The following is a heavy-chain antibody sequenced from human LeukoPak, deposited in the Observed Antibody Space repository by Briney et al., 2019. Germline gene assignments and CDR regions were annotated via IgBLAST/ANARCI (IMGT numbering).Heavy chain of an antibody. V-gene: IGHV3-30*18. J-gene: IGHJ4*02. CDR2: ISYDGSNK. CDR1: GFTFSSYG. CDR3: AKEGNWNYYFDY. D-gene: IGHD1-7*01. Sequence: GGSLRLSCAASGFTFSSYGMHWVRQAPGKGLEWVAVISYDGSNKYYADSVMGRFTISRDNSKNTLYLQMNSLRAEDTAVYYCAKEGNWNYYFDYWGQGTLVTVSS.